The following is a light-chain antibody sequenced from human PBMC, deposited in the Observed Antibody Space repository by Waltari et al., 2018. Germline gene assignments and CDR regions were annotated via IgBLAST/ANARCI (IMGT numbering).Light chain of an antibody. Sequence: SVLTQPPSVSGTPGQRVPISCSGSTSNIGAGHDVHWYRHLPGTAPKPLIYGNNNRPSGGPDRFSGAKSGTSASLAITGLQADDEADYFCQSFDNMLSGGVVFGGGTKLAVL. CDR1: TSNIGAGHD. CDR3: QSFDNMLSGGVV. V-gene: IGLV1-40*01. CDR2: GNN. J-gene: IGLJ2*01.